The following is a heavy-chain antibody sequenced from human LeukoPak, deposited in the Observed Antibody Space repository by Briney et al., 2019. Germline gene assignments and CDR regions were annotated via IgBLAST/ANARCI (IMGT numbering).Heavy chain of an antibody. D-gene: IGHD3-10*01. J-gene: IGHJ4*02. V-gene: IGHV3-7*01. CDR2: IKQDGSEK. CDR1: GFTFSSYW. CDR3: AREREFGYFDY. Sequence: PGGSLRLSCAASGFTFSSYWMSWVRQAPGKGLEWVANIKQDGSEKYYVDSVKGRFTISRDNAKNSLYLQMNSLRAEDTAVYYRAREREFGYFDYWGQGTLVTVSS.